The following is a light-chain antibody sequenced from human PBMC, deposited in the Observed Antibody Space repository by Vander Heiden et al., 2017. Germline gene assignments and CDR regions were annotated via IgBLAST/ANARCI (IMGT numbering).Light chain of an antibody. V-gene: IGLV2-11*01. CDR1: SSAIGGYNY. CDR2: DVA. Sequence: PRSVSGSPGQSVTTSCTGTSSAIGGYNYVSWYQQHPGKAPKLIIYDVAERPSGVPDRFSGAKSGNTASLTISGLQPEDEADEYCCSYAGSYTWVFGGGTKLTVL. CDR3: CSYAGSYTWV. J-gene: IGLJ3*02.